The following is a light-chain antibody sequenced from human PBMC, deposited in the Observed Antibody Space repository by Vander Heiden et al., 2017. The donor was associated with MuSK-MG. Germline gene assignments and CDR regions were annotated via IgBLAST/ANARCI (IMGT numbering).Light chain of an antibody. CDR2: GTT. V-gene: IGLV1-40*01. CDR3: QSFDSSLSGSV. J-gene: IGLJ2*01. Sequence: QSVLTQPPSVSGAPGQRVSISCTGTSSNIGAGFDVHWYQQVPGAAPKLLVYGTTNRPSGVPDRFSGSKSGTSASLAITGLQAEDESDYYCQSFDSSLSGSVFGGGTKLTDL. CDR1: SSNIGAGFD.